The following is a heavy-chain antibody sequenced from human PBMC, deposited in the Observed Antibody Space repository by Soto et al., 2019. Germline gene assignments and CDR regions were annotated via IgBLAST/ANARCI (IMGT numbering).Heavy chain of an antibody. Sequence: QLQLQESGSGLVKPSQTLSLTCAVSGGSISSGGYSWSWIRQPPGKGLEWIGYIYHSGSTYYNPSLKRRVTISVNRSKNQFSLKLSSVTAADTTVYYCARGVGEDIPVGFDPWGQGTLVPVS. CDR2: IYHSGST. D-gene: IGHD3-16*01. J-gene: IGHJ5*02. CDR3: ARGVGEDIPVGFDP. CDR1: GGSISSGGYS. V-gene: IGHV4-30-2*01.